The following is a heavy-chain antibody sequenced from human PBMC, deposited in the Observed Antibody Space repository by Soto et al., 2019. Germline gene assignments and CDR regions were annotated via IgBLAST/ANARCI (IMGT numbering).Heavy chain of an antibody. CDR1: GYAFTSYG. Sequence: ASVKVSCKASGYAFTSYGISWVRQAPGQGLEWMGWISAYNGNTNYAQKLQGRVTMTTDTSTSTAYMELRSLGSDDTAVYYCARGQSYYDILTGYSLGLFDYWGQGTLVTAPQ. CDR3: ARGQSYYDILTGYSLGLFDY. D-gene: IGHD3-9*01. V-gene: IGHV1-18*01. J-gene: IGHJ4*02. CDR2: ISAYNGNT.